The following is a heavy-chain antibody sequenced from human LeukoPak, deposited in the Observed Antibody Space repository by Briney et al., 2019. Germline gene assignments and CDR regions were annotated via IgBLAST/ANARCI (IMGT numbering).Heavy chain of an antibody. CDR3: SRDPRVLDY. J-gene: IGHJ4*02. CDR2: IGPSGNFI. CDR1: GFTFSSYW. Sequence: GGSLRLSCAASGFTFSSYWMSWLRQPPGKGLESISYIGPSGNFINYADSVKGRFTISRDNAKKSLYLQINSLRAEDTAVYYCSRDPRVLDYWGQGTLVTVSS. V-gene: IGHV3-11*01.